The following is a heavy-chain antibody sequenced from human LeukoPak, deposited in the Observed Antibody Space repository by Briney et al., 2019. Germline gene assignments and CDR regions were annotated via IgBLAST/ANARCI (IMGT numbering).Heavy chain of an antibody. CDR2: ISAYNGNT. CDR1: GYTFTSYG. Sequence: ASVKVSCKASGYTFTSYGISWVRQAPGQGLEWMGWISAYNGNTNYAQKLQGRVTMTTDTSTSTAYMELRSLRSDDTAVYYCAGFPGYSYGDLSYYGLRVWGQGTTVTVSS. CDR3: AGFPGYSYGDLSYYGLRV. D-gene: IGHD5-18*01. J-gene: IGHJ6*02. V-gene: IGHV1-18*01.